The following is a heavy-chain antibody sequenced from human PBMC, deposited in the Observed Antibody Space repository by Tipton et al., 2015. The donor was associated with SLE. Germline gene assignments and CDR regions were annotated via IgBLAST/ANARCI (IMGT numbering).Heavy chain of an antibody. CDR2: VFYSGRY. V-gene: IGHV4-39*07. CDR3: ARGSFHDYWSADQGRKSFYFTN. Sequence: TLSLTCIVSNGSISSLYDYWGWVRQPPGKGLEWLGSVFYSGRYYYNASLKSRVAISVDTVKTQVSLKLTSVTAADTAMYYCARGSFHDYWSADQGRKSFYFTNWGQGALVTVPS. J-gene: IGHJ4*02. CDR1: NGSISSLYDY. D-gene: IGHD3-3*01.